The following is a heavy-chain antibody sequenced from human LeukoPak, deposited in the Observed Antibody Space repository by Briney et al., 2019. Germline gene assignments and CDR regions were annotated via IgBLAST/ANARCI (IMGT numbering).Heavy chain of an antibody. CDR2: INWNGETT. J-gene: IGHJ4*02. V-gene: IGHV3-20*04. Sequence: GGSLRLSCAASGFTFDDHGMGWVRQVPGKALEWVSGINWNGETTAYADSVKGRFSISRDSARNSLFLQMNSLRVEDTALYYCAREGGANWDPFDYWGQGTLVTVSS. CDR1: GFTFDDHG. CDR3: AREGGANWDPFDY. D-gene: IGHD7-27*01.